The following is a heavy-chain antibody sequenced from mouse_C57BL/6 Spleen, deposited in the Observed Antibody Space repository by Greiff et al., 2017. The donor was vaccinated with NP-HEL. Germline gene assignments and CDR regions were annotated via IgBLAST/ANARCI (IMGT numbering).Heavy chain of an antibody. J-gene: IGHJ3*01. Sequence: VQLQQSGAELVRPGASVKLSCKASGYTFTDYYINWVKQRPGQGLEWIARIYPGSGNTYYNEKFKGKATLTAEKSSSTAYMQLSSLTSEDSAVYFCASSPYYSGFAYWGQGTLVTVSA. CDR1: GYTFTDYY. CDR3: ASSPYYSGFAY. CDR2: IYPGSGNT. V-gene: IGHV1-76*01. D-gene: IGHD2-12*01.